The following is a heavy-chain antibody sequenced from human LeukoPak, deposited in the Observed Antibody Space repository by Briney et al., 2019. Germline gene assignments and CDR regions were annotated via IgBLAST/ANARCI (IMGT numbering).Heavy chain of an antibody. CDR3: ARGQGRGHYYGMDV. CDR1: GGSFSGYY. J-gene: IGHJ6*04. D-gene: IGHD3-10*01. CDR2: INHSGST. Sequence: SETLSLTCAVYGGSFSGYYWSWIRQPPGKGLEWIGEINHSGSTNYNPSLKSRVTISVDTSKNQFSLKLSSVTAADTAVYYCARGQGRGHYYGMDVWGKGTTVTVSS. V-gene: IGHV4-34*01.